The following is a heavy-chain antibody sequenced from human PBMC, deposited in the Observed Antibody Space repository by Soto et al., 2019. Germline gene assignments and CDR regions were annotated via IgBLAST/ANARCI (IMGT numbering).Heavy chain of an antibody. CDR3: AKVRSSYGYLLSYFDL. Sequence: GGSLRLSCAASGFTFSSYAMSWVRQAPGKGLEWVSAISGSGGSTYYADSVKGRFTISRDNSKNTLYLQMNSLRAEDTAVYYCAKVRSSYGYLLSYFDLWGRGTLVTVSS. D-gene: IGHD5-18*01. J-gene: IGHJ2*01. CDR2: ISGSGGST. V-gene: IGHV3-23*01. CDR1: GFTFSSYA.